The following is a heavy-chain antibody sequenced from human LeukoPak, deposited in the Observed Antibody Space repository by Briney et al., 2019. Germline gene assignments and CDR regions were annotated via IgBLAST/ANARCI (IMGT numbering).Heavy chain of an antibody. J-gene: IGHJ6*03. CDR3: ARRPYTDNYYYMDV. CDR1: GFTFSDYY. V-gene: IGHV3-11*04. D-gene: IGHD3-16*01. Sequence: PGGSLRLSCAASGFTFSDYYMSWIRQAPGEGLEWVSYISSSGTTIYYADSVKGRFTISRDNAKNSLYLQMNSLRAEDTAVYYCARRPYTDNYYYMDVWGKGTTVSVSS. CDR2: ISSSGTTI.